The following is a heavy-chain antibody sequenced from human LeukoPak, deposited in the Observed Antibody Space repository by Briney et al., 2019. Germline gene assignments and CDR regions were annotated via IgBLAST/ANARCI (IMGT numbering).Heavy chain of an antibody. D-gene: IGHD5-18*01. CDR2: IYYSKNT. J-gene: IGHJ4*02. CDR3: VSPRGFSYGYFDY. Sequence: SETLSLTCTVSGGSISSSAYWGWIRQPPGKGLEWIGSIYYSKNTYYNPSLKSRVTISADTSKNQFSLTLGSVSATDTAVYYCVSPRGFSYGYFDYWGQGTLVTVSS. V-gene: IGHV4-39*01. CDR1: GGSISSSAY.